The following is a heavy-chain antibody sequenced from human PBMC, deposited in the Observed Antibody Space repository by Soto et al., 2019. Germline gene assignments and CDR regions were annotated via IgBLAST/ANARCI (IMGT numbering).Heavy chain of an antibody. J-gene: IGHJ3*01. Sequence: EVQLVESGGALVKPGGSLRLSCVASGFTFREAWMSWVRQVPGKGLEWISRIRSKPHGGTTDTAAPAKGRVTISRDDSRDTLYLQMNSLKSEDTALYYCTDGSDLWGQGTMVTVSS. D-gene: IGHD1-26*01. CDR2: IRSKPHGGTT. V-gene: IGHV3-15*02. CDR3: TDGSDL. CDR1: GFTFREAW.